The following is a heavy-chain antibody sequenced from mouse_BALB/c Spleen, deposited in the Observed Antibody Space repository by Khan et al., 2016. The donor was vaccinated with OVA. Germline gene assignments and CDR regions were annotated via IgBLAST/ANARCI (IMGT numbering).Heavy chain of an antibody. Sequence: QVRLQQSGAELMKPGASVTISCKATGYTFSMYWIEWVKQRPGHGLEWIGVILPGSDNTNNNEKFKGKATFTADTSSNTAYMQLSRLTSEDSGVYYCARGGYNPAMDYWGQGTSVTVSS. D-gene: IGHD1-3*01. CDR3: ARGGYNPAMDY. V-gene: IGHV1-9*01. CDR1: GYTFSMYW. CDR2: ILPGSDNT. J-gene: IGHJ4*01.